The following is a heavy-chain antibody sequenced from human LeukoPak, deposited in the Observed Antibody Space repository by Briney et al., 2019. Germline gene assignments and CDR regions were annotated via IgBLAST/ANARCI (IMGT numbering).Heavy chain of an antibody. V-gene: IGHV4-34*01. CDR2: INHSGST. J-gene: IGHJ4*02. D-gene: IGHD3-22*01. Sequence: SETLSLTCTVSGGSISGYYWSWIRQPPGKGLEWIGEINHSGSTNYNPSLKSRVTISVDTSKNQFSLKLSSVTAADTAVYYCASLREYYYYDSSGYPPVDYWGQGTLVTVSS. CDR1: GGSISGYY. CDR3: ASLREYYYYDSSGYPPVDY.